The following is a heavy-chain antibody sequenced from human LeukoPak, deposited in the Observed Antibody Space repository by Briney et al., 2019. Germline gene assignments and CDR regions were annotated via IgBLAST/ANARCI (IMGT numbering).Heavy chain of an antibody. CDR1: GFTFSSYW. CDR3: ARDLYGDYDLDY. CDR2: INSHESST. D-gene: IGHD4-17*01. V-gene: IGHV3-74*01. Sequence: PGGSLRLSCAASGFTFSSYWMHWVRQAPGKGLVWVSRINSHESSTSYADSVKGRFTISRDNAKNTLYLQMNSLRAEDTAVYYCARDLYGDYDLDYWGQGTLVTVSS. J-gene: IGHJ4*02.